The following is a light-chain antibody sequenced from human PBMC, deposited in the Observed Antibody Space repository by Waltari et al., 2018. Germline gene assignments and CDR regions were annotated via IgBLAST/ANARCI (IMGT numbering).Light chain of an antibody. J-gene: IGKJ1*01. Sequence: DIAITQSPASLPVSPGGRATCHCNPGQSVFSSFNIEKYLTWFQQKAGEPQKRLIYWASTRESGFPDRFSGSGSGTDFTLTISGLQAEDVAVYYCQQYSATPPTFGQGTKVEIK. CDR3: QQYSATPPT. CDR1: QSVFSSFNIEKY. V-gene: IGKV4-1*01. CDR2: WAS.